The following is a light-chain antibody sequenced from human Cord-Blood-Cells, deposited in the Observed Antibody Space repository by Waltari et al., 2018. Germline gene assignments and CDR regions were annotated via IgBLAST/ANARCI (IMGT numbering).Light chain of an antibody. Sequence: QSVLTQPPSASGTPGQRVTIPCSGSRSNIGSNTVNWYQQLPGTAPKLLLYSNNRRPAGVPDRFSGSKSGTSASLAISGLQSEDEADYYCAAWDDSLNGPVFGGGTKLTVL. J-gene: IGLJ3*02. V-gene: IGLV1-44*01. CDR2: SNN. CDR1: RSNIGSNT. CDR3: AAWDDSLNGPV.